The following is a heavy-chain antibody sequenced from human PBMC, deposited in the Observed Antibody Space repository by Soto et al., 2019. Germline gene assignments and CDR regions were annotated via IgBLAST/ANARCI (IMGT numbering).Heavy chain of an antibody. Sequence: GASVKVSRKASGYTFSRHGISWVRQAPGKRAEWMGWISAYNGNTNYAQKLQGRVTMSTDTSTSTAYMELRSLRSDYTAVYYCARDIVVVVAGFPGGRAFDIWGQGTMVTVSS. D-gene: IGHD2-15*01. J-gene: IGHJ3*02. CDR1: GYTFSRHG. V-gene: IGHV1-18*01. CDR3: ARDIVVVVAGFPGGRAFDI. CDR2: ISAYNGNT.